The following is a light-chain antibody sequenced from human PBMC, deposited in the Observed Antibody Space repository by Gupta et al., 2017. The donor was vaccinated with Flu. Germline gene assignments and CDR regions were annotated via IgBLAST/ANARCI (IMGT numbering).Light chain of an antibody. J-gene: IGKJ4*01. CDR3: QQSYTTLFT. CDR2: AAS. Sequence: DIQMTQSPSSLSASVGDRVTITCRASQNISNYLNWYQQKPGKAPKFLIYAASSVQSGVPSRFSGSGSGTDCTLTISSLQPEDFATYYCQQSYTTLFTFGGGTKVESK. V-gene: IGKV1-39*01. CDR1: QNISNY.